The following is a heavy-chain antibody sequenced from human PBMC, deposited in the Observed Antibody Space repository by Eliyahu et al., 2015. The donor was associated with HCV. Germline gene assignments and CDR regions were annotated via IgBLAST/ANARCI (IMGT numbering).Heavy chain of an antibody. CDR3: AKDPGDLANWFDP. D-gene: IGHD3-10*01. J-gene: IGHJ5*02. V-gene: IGHV3-23*01. CDR2: IRVDGVTS. CDR1: XFXLSTCG. Sequence: EVQLLESGGGLVQPGGSXXLSCXAXXFXLSTCGMTWVRQAPGKGLEWVSSIRVDGVTSFYADSVLGRFTISRDSSRNTLYLQMNSLRAEDTALYYCAKDPGDLANWFDPWGQGTLVTVSS.